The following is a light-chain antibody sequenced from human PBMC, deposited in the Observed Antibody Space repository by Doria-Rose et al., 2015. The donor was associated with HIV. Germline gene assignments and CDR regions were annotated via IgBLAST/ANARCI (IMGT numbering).Light chain of an antibody. CDR3: QRSYSSPHT. CDR2: AAS. Sequence: TQSPSTLSASVGDRVTITCRASESISSYLNWYQQKPGKAPKLLIYAASNLQSGVPSRFSGSGSATDFTLTISSLQPEDFATYFCQRSYSSPHTFGPGTKVDIK. CDR1: ESISSY. J-gene: IGKJ3*01. V-gene: IGKV1-39*01.